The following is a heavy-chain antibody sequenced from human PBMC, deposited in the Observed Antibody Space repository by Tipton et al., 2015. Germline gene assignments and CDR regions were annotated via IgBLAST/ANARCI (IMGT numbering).Heavy chain of an antibody. J-gene: IGHJ6*02. CDR1: GGIFSTFK. Sequence: QSGPEVKKPGSSVNVSCKASGGIFSTFKINWVRQAPGQGLEWLGGIIAIFASTNYAHKFQDRITITADKSKSTAYLELSSLTFEDTAVYYCAKTDDIGAGAYGIDAWGQGTPVTVSS. D-gene: IGHD3-9*01. CDR2: IIAIFAST. CDR3: AKTDDIGAGAYGIDA. V-gene: IGHV1-69*06.